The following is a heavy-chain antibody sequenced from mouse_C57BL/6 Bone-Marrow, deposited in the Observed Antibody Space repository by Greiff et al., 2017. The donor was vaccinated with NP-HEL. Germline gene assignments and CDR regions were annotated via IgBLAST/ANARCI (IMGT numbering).Heavy chain of an antibody. CDR2: IRSKSNNYAT. J-gene: IGHJ4*01. D-gene: IGHD1-1*01. CDR3: VRLDYGSSSYYYAMDY. V-gene: IGHV10-1*01. Sequence: EVKVIESGGGLVQPKGSVKLSCAASGFSFNTYAMNWVRQAPGKGLEWVARIRSKSNNYATYYADSVKDRFTITRDDSESMLYLQMNNLKTEDTAMYYCVRLDYGSSSYYYAMDYWGQGTSVTVSS. CDR1: GFSFNTYA.